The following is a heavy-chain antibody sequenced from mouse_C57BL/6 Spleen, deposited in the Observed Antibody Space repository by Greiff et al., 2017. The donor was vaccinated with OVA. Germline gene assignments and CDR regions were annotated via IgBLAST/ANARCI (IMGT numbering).Heavy chain of an antibody. V-gene: IGHV1-72*01. CDR3: ESVITTVGDWYFDV. Sequence: QVQLQQSGAELVKPGASVKLSCKASGYTFTSYWMHWVKQRPGRGLEWIGRIDPNSGGTKYNEKFKSKATLTVDKPSSTAYMQLSSLTSEDAAADYCESVITTVGDWYFDVWGTGTTVTVSS. CDR2: IDPNSGGT. CDR1: GYTFTSYW. J-gene: IGHJ1*03. D-gene: IGHD1-1*01.